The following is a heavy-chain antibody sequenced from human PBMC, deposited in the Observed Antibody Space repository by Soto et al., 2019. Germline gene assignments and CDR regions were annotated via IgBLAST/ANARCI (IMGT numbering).Heavy chain of an antibody. Sequence: SETLSLTCAVSGDSVRSSNWWAWVRQSPGKGLEWIGEIYHLGGTNYNPSLKSRVTISVDMAKNQVSLKLSSVTAADTAVYYCATMKKPRGYYYGLNVWGQGTTVTVSS. CDR3: ATMKKPRGYYYGLNV. CDR1: GDSVRSSNW. V-gene: IGHV4-4*02. CDR2: IYHLGGT. J-gene: IGHJ6*02.